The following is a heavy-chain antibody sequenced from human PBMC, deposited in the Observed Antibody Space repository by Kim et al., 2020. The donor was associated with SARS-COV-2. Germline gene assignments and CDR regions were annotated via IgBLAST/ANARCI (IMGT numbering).Heavy chain of an antibody. CDR1: GFTVSSNY. V-gene: IGHV3-66*01. J-gene: IGHJ5*02. CDR2: IYSGGST. D-gene: IGHD2-15*01. Sequence: GGSLRLSCAASGFTVSSNYMSWVRQAPGKGLEWVSVIYSGGSTYYADSVKGRFTISRDNSKNTLYLQMNSLRAEDTAVYYCARDRPRYCSGGSCYGSWFDPWGQGTLVTVSS. CDR3: ARDRPRYCSGGSCYGSWFDP.